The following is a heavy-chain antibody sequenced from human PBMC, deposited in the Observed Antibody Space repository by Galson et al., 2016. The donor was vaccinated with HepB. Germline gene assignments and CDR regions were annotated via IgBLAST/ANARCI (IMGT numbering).Heavy chain of an antibody. V-gene: IGHV3-11*04. Sequence: SLRLSCAASGFTLSTYAMSWVRQAPGKGLEWVSHISSSGNTIYYADSVKGRFTVSRDNAKNSMYLQMNSLRAEDTAVYYCARGTTYYDILTGYQRPFDFWGQGTLVTVSS. J-gene: IGHJ4*02. D-gene: IGHD3-9*01. CDR2: ISSSGNTI. CDR1: GFTLSTYA. CDR3: ARGTTYYDILTGYQRPFDF.